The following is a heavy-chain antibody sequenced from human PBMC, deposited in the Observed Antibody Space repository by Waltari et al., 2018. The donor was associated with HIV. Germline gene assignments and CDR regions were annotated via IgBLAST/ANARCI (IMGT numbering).Heavy chain of an antibody. CDR3: ARGREYSYGPVSY. CDR1: GFSVSTTY. J-gene: IGHJ4*02. CDR2: IYCDGDT. Sequence: EVQVVETGGGLIQPGGSLRLSCAASGFSVSTTYMSWVRQAPGTGLEWVSVIYCDGDTSYGDSVKGRFTMSRDNSKNTVFLQMNSLRVEDTAVYYCARGREYSYGPVSYWGQGALVTVSS. V-gene: IGHV3-53*02. D-gene: IGHD5-18*01.